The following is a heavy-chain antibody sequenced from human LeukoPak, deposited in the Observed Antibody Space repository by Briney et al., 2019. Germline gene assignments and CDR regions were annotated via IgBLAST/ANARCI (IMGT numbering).Heavy chain of an antibody. V-gene: IGHV1-2*06. CDR1: GYTFTGYY. Sequence: ASVKVSCKASGYTFTGYYMHWVRQAPGQGLEWMGRINPNSGGTNYAQKLQGRVTMTTDTSTSTAYMELRSLRSDDTAVYYCAGASPYTVRGTLDYWGQGTLVTVSS. J-gene: IGHJ4*02. CDR3: AGASPYTVRGTLDY. D-gene: IGHD3-10*01. CDR2: INPNSGGT.